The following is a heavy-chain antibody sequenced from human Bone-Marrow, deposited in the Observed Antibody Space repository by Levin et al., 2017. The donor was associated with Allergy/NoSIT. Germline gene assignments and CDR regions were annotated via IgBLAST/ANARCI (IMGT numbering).Heavy chain of an antibody. CDR2: ISYDGSNK. V-gene: IGHV3-30-3*01. CDR3: ARGGRYAFDI. D-gene: IGHD1-14*01. CDR1: GFTFSSYA. Sequence: GGSLRLSCAASGFTFSSYAMHWVRQAPGKGLEWVAVISYDGSNKYYADSVKDRFTISRDNSKNTLYLQMSSLRAEDTAGYYCARGGRYAFDIWGQGTMVTVSS. J-gene: IGHJ3*02.